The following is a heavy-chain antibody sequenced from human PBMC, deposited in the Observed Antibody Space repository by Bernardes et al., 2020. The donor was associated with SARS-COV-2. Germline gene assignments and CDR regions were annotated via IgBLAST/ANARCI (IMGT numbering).Heavy chain of an antibody. D-gene: IGHD2-2*03. CDR2: IYYSGNT. CDR3: ARGIRDFAGYDY. V-gene: IGHV3-53*04. CDR1: GVTVGDNY. J-gene: IGHJ4*02. Sequence: GGSLRLSCAVSGVTVGDNYISWFRQAPGKGLEWVSVIYYSGNTYYADSVRGRFTISSHNAENTLYLQMNGLRTEDTAVYYCARGIRDFAGYDYWGQGTLVTVSS.